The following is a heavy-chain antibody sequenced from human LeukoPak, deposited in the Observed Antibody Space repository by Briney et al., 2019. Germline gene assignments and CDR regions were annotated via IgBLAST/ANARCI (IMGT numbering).Heavy chain of an antibody. CDR2: IRNDESNQ. CDR3: AKGYGGSHFDY. J-gene: IGHJ4*02. Sequence: PGGSLRLSCAASGFTFSSYGMYWVRQAPGTGLEWVAFIRNDESNQYYADSVKGRFTISRDNSKSTLHLEMNSLKVEDTAVYYCAKGYGGSHFDYWGQGALVAVSS. V-gene: IGHV3-30*02. CDR1: GFTFSSYG. D-gene: IGHD4-23*01.